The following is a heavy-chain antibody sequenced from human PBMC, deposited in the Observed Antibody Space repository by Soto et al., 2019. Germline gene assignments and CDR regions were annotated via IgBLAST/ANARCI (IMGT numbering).Heavy chain of an antibody. CDR1: GGTFNRYS. J-gene: IGHJ4*02. CDR2: IIPMFGIT. D-gene: IGHD2-2*01. Sequence: QVHLVQAGAEVKKPGSSVKVSCRASGGTFNRYSISWVRQAPGQGFEWMGRIIPMFGITNYAQKFQGRVMITADKSANTAYMEVSGLRSEDTAMYYCATFYEGDCTTTTCYGDFDYWGQGTLVTVSS. CDR3: ATFYEGDCTTTTCYGDFDY. V-gene: IGHV1-69*02.